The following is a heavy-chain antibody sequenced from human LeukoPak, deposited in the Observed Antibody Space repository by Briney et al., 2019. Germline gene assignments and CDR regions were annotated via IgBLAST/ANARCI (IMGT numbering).Heavy chain of an antibody. D-gene: IGHD3-22*01. CDR3: ARPYYYDSRIDP. J-gene: IGHJ5*02. CDR1: GVSISSGDYY. V-gene: IGHV4-30-4*01. Sequence: PSETLSLTCTVSGVSISSGDYYWSWLRQPPGKGLERIGYTYYSGSTYYNPSLKSRVTISVDTSKNQFSLKLSSVTAADTAVYYCARPYYYDSRIDPWGQGTRVTVSS. CDR2: TYYSGST.